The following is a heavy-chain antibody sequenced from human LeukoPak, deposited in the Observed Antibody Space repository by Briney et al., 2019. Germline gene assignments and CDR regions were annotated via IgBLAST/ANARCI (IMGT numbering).Heavy chain of an antibody. Sequence: QTGGSLRLSCTASGFTFGDYAMSWFRQAPGKGLEWVGFIRSKAYGGTTEYAASVKGRFTISRDDSKSIAYLQMNSLKTEDTAVYYCTRGSVGQRWVAFDYWGQGTLVTVSS. D-gene: IGHD3-10*01. V-gene: IGHV3-49*03. CDR1: GFTFGDYA. CDR2: IRSKAYGGTT. J-gene: IGHJ4*02. CDR3: TRGSVGQRWVAFDY.